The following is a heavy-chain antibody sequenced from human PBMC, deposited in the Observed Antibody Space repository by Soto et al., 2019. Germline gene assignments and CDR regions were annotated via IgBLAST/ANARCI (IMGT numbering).Heavy chain of an antibody. J-gene: IGHJ3*02. Sequence: GGSLRLSCAASGFTFSSYAMSWVRQAPGKGLEWVSAISGSGGSTYYADSVKGRFTISRDNSKNTLYLQMNSLRAEDTAVYYCAKYMGDIVWYNDAFDIWGQGTMVTVSS. CDR1: GFTFSSYA. CDR3: AKYMGDIVWYNDAFDI. CDR2: ISGSGGST. D-gene: IGHD1-1*01. V-gene: IGHV3-23*01.